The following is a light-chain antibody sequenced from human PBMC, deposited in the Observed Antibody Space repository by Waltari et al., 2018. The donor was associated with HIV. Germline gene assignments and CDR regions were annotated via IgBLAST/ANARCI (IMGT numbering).Light chain of an antibody. CDR3: QHYSNWPPWT. J-gene: IGKJ1*01. CDR2: GAS. CDR1: QSVSTN. V-gene: IGKV3-15*01. Sequence: EILLTQSPATLSVSPVERVTLSCRASQSVSTNLAWYQQKPGQAPRLLIYGASFTATDIPARFSASGSGTEFTLTINSLQSEDFAVYYCQHYSNWPPWTFGQGTRVEFK.